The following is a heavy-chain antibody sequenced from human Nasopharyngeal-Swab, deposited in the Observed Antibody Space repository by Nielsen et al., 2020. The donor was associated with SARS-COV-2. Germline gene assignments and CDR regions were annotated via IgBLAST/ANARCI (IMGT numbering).Heavy chain of an antibody. J-gene: IGHJ5*02. D-gene: IGHD3-22*01. V-gene: IGHV1-69*13. CDR1: GGTFSSYA. CDR2: IIPIFGTA. Sequence: SVKVSCKASGGTFSSYAISWVRQAPGQGLEWMGGIIPIFGTANYAQKFQGRVTITADESTSTAYMELSSLRSEDTTVYYCARAGWGSSGSNWFDPWGQGTLVTVSS. CDR3: ARAGWGSSGSNWFDP.